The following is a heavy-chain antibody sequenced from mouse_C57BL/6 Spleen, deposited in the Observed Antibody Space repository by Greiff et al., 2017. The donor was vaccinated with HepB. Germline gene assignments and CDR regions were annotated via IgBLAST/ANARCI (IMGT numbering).Heavy chain of an antibody. Sequence: EVKLVESGGGLVKPGGSLKLSCAASGFTFSSYAMSWVRQTPEKRLEWVATISDGGSYTYYPDNVKGRFTISRDNAKNNLYLQMSHLKSEDTAMYYCAREGGIYYDYEGGAMDYWGQGTSVTVSS. CDR1: GFTFSSYA. V-gene: IGHV5-4*01. J-gene: IGHJ4*01. CDR2: ISDGGSYT. D-gene: IGHD2-4*01. CDR3: AREGGIYYDYEGGAMDY.